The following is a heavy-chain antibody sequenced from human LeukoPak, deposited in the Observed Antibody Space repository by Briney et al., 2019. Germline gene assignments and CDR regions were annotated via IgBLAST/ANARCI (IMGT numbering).Heavy chain of an antibody. CDR1: RFTFSSYS. CDR3: ARNPYYYDSSGHFDY. D-gene: IGHD3-22*01. V-gene: IGHV3-21*01. CDR2: ISSTSSYI. Sequence: SGGSLRLSCAASRFTFSSYSMNWVRQAPGKGLEWVSSISSTSSYIYYADSVKGRFTISRDNAKNSLYLQMNSLRAEDTAVYYCARNPYYYDSSGHFDYWAREPWSPSPQ. J-gene: IGHJ4*02.